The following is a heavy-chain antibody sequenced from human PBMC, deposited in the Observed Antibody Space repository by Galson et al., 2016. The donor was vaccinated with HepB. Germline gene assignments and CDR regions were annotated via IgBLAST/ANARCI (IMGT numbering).Heavy chain of an antibody. Sequence: RQAPGKGLDWVSSINGGGDSTFYADSVKGRFSISRDNSKDTLYLQLNSLRADDTAVYYCAKGNIDYLPAAPYAWGQGTLVTVSS. CDR2: INGGGDST. J-gene: IGHJ5*02. V-gene: IGHV3-23*01. D-gene: IGHD2-2*01. CDR3: AKGNIDYLPAAPYA.